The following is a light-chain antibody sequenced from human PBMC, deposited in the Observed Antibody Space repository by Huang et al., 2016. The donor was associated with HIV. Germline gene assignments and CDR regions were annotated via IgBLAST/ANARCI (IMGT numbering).Light chain of an antibody. CDR1: QSVSNY. CDR3: QQRTNWPRSIT. CDR2: DAS. J-gene: IGKJ5*01. Sequence: EIVLTQSPATLSLSPGERATLSCRASQSVSNYLAWYQQKPGQAPRLLIYDASSRATGIPARFSGSGSGTDFTLTIRSLEPEDFAVYYCQQRTNWPRSITFGQGTRLEIK. V-gene: IGKV3-11*01.